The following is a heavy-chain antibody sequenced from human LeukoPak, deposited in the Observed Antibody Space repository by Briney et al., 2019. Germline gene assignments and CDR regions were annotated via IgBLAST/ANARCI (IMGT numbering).Heavy chain of an antibody. CDR3: ARQESNYDILTGYYTGSYFDY. Sequence: SETLSLTCTVSSGSISSNSYYWAWIRQPPGKGLEWIGYIYYSGSTNYNPSLKSRVTISVDTSKNQFSLKLSSVTAADTAVYYCARQESNYDILTGYYTGSYFDYWGQGTLVTVSS. CDR1: SGSISSNSYY. J-gene: IGHJ4*02. V-gene: IGHV4-61*05. CDR2: IYYSGST. D-gene: IGHD3-9*01.